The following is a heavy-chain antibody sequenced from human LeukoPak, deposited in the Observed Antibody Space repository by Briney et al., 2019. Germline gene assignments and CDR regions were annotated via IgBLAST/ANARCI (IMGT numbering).Heavy chain of an antibody. CDR1: GGSISSGGYS. Sequence: SQTLSLTCAVSGGSISSGGYSWSWIRQPPGKGLEWIGYIYHSGSTYYNPSLKSRVTISVDRSKNQFSLKLSSVTAADTAVYYCAKVQTPLYSSSSILYYYGMDIWGQGTTVTVSS. D-gene: IGHD6-13*01. J-gene: IGHJ6*02. CDR3: AKVQTPLYSSSSILYYYGMDI. CDR2: IYHSGST. V-gene: IGHV4-30-2*01.